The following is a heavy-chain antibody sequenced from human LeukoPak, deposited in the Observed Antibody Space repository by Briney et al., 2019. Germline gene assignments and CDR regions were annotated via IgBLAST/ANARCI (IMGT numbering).Heavy chain of an antibody. Sequence: GGSLRLSCAASGFTFSSYAMSWVRQAPGKGLEWVSAISGSGGSTYYADSVKGRFTISRDNPKNTLYLQMNSLRAEDTAVYYCAKDDFGVGATTDWGQGTLVTVSS. CDR2: ISGSGGST. V-gene: IGHV3-23*01. CDR1: GFTFSSYA. J-gene: IGHJ4*02. CDR3: AKDDFGVGATTD. D-gene: IGHD1-26*01.